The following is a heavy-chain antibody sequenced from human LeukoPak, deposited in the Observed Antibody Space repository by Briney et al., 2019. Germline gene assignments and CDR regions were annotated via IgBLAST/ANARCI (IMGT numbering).Heavy chain of an antibody. CDR3: GGVRGQIDP. CDR1: GFTFSSYD. Sequence: GGSLRLSCAASGFTFSSYDMHWVRQAPGKGLEWVAVISYDGSNKYHADSVKGRFTISRDNSKNTLYLQMNSLRAEDTAVYYCGGVRGQIDPWGQGTLVTVSS. D-gene: IGHD3-10*01. J-gene: IGHJ5*02. V-gene: IGHV3-30*03. CDR2: ISYDGSNK.